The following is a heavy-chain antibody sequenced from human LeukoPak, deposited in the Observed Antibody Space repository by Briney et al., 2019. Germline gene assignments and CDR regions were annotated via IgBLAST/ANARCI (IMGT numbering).Heavy chain of an antibody. CDR1: GFTFSSYG. D-gene: IGHD1-26*01. V-gene: IGHV3-23*01. J-gene: IGHJ4*02. Sequence: PGGSLRLSCAASGFTFSSYGMTWVRQAPGQGLERVSTISGSGAATYSADSVKGRFTISRDNSKSTMYLQMNSLRAEDTAVYYCTSVGATIYFDSWGQGTLVTVSS. CDR2: ISGSGAAT. CDR3: TSVGATIYFDS.